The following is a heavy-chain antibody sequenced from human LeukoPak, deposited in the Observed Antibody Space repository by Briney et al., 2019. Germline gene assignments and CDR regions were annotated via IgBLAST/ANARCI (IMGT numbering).Heavy chain of an antibody. CDR2: INHSGST. V-gene: IGHV4-34*01. CDR3: ARYRIKQQLAAVRFNPKFHPYFDY. Sequence: PSETLSLTCTVSGGSVSGDGYYWSWIRQPPGKGLEWIGEINHSGSTNYNPSLKSRVTISVDTSKNQFSLKLSSVTAADTAVYYCARYRIKQQLAAVRFNPKFHPYFDYWGQGTLVTVSS. J-gene: IGHJ4*02. D-gene: IGHD6-13*01. CDR1: GGSVSGDGYY.